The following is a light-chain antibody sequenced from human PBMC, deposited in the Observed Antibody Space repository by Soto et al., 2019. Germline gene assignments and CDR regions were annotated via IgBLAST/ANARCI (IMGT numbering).Light chain of an antibody. V-gene: IGKV3D-20*02. CDR1: QSVSSSY. J-gene: IGKJ5*01. Sequence: EIVLTQSPGTLSLSPGERATVSCRAIQSVSSSYLAWYQRKPGQAPRLLIYGASSRATGIPDRFSGSGSGTDFTLTISRLEPEDFAVYYCQQRSNWPPMTFGQGTRLEIK. CDR3: QQRSNWPPMT. CDR2: GAS.